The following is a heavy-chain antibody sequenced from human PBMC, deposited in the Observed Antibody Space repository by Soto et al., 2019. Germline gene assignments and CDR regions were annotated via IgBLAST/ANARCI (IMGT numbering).Heavy chain of an antibody. V-gene: IGHV3-23*01. D-gene: IGHD2-15*01. CDR3: AKVGVLVVVAAGFDY. CDR2: ISGSGGST. Sequence: EVQLLESGGGLVQPGGSLRLSCAASGFTFSSYAMSWVHQAPGKGLEWVSAISGSGGSTYYADSVKGRFTISRDNSKNTLYLQMNSLRAEDTAVYYCAKVGVLVVVAAGFDYWGQGTLVTVSS. J-gene: IGHJ4*02. CDR1: GFTFSSYA.